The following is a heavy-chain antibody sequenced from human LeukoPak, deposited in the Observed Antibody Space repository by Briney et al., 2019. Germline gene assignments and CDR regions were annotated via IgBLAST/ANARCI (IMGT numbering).Heavy chain of an antibody. D-gene: IGHD3-10*01. J-gene: IGHJ4*02. CDR2: ISSSSSYI. CDR3: ARTIWFGESSFDY. Sequence: GSLRLSCAASGFTFSSYSMNWVRQAPGKGLEWVSSISSSSSYIYYADSVKGRFTISRDNAKNSLYLQMSSLRAEDTAVYYCARTIWFGESSFDYWGQGTLVTVSS. CDR1: GFTFSSYS. V-gene: IGHV3-21*01.